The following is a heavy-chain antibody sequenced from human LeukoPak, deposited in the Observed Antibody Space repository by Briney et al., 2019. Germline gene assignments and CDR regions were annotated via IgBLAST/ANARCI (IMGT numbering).Heavy chain of an antibody. Sequence: ASVKVSCKASGYTFTSYGISWVRQAPGQGLEWMGLISAYNGNTNYAQKLQGRVTMTTDTSTSTDYMELRSLRSDDTAVYYCARAYYYDSSGYPSGYWGQGTLVTVSS. CDR2: ISAYNGNT. CDR1: GYTFTSYG. V-gene: IGHV1-18*01. D-gene: IGHD3-22*01. CDR3: ARAYYYDSSGYPSGY. J-gene: IGHJ4*02.